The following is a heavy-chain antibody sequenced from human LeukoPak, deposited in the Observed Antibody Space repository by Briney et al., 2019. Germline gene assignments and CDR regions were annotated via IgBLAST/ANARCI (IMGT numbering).Heavy chain of an antibody. V-gene: IGHV3-7*01. J-gene: IGHJ4*02. CDR3: ARDVEWRYFDY. CDR2: IKQDGSEK. Sequence: PGGSLRLSCAASGFTFSSYAMSWVRQAPGKGLEWVATIKQDGSEKYYVDSVKGRFTISRDNAKNSLYLQMNSLRAEDTAVYYCARDVEWRYFDYWGQGTLVTVSS. CDR1: GFTFSSYA. D-gene: IGHD3-3*01.